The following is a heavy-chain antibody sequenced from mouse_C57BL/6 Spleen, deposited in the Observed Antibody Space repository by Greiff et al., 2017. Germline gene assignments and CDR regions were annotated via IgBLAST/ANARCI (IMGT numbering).Heavy chain of an antibody. Sequence: QVQLKQSGAELARPGASVKLSCKASGYTFTSYGISWVKQRTGQGLEWIGEIYPRSGNTYYNEKFKGKATLTADKSSSTAYMELRSLTSEDSAVYFCARSTYGSTRYFDVWGTGTTVTVSS. V-gene: IGHV1-81*01. D-gene: IGHD1-1*01. CDR3: ARSTYGSTRYFDV. J-gene: IGHJ1*03. CDR1: GYTFTSYG. CDR2: IYPRSGNT.